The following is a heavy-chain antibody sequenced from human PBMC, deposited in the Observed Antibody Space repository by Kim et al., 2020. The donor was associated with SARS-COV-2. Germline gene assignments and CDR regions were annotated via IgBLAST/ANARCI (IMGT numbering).Heavy chain of an antibody. CDR2: INHSGST. J-gene: IGHJ4*02. D-gene: IGHD4-17*01. Sequence: SETLSLTCAVYGGSFSGYYWSWIRQPPGKGLEWIGEINHSGSTNYNPSLKSRVTISVDTSKNQFSLKLSSVTAADTAVYYCARGRATVTTFPLDYWGQGTLVTVSS. CDR3: ARGRATVTTFPLDY. CDR1: GGSFSGYY. V-gene: IGHV4-34*01.